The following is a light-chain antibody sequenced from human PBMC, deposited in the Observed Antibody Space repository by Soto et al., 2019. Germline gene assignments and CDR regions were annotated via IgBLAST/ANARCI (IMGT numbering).Light chain of an antibody. Sequence: IVMTESPATLSVYPGERATLSCRASQSARISLGWYQQKPGQTPRLLIYDASKRATGTPARFTGSGSGTDFTLTISSLEPEDFAVYYCHQRFSWPLPVGGGTKVDIK. CDR3: HQRFSWPLP. CDR2: DAS. V-gene: IGKV3-11*01. J-gene: IGKJ4*01. CDR1: QSARIS.